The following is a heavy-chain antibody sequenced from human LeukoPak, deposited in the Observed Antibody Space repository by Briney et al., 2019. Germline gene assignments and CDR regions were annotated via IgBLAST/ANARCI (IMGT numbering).Heavy chain of an antibody. CDR3: ARGDWYYYYYYMDV. V-gene: IGHV4-59*01. D-gene: IGHD3/OR15-3a*01. CDR2: IYYTGST. Sequence: SETLPLTCTVSGGPISSYHWSWIRQPPGKGLEWIGYIYYTGSTNYNPSLKSRVTISVDTSKNQFSLKLSSVTAADTAVYYCARGDWYYYYYYMDVWGKGTTVTISS. J-gene: IGHJ6*03. CDR1: GGPISSYH.